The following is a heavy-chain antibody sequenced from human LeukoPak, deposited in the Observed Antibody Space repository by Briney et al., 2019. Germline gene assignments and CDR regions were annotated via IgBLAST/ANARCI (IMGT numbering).Heavy chain of an antibody. J-gene: IGHJ3*02. D-gene: IGHD3-22*01. CDR1: GYSFTSYW. CDR3: ARVIAKDARGAFDI. CDR2: TYPGDSDT. Sequence: PGESLKISCRGSGYSFTSYWISWVRQMPGKGLEWMGITYPGDSDTRYSPSFQGQVTISADKSISTAYLQWSSLKASDTAMYYCARVIAKDARGAFDIWGQGTMVTVSS. V-gene: IGHV5-51*01.